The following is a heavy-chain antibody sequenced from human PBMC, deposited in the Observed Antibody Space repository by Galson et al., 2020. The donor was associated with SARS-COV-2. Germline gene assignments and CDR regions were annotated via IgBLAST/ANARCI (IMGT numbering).Heavy chain of an antibody. J-gene: IGHJ6*03. Sequence: SVKVSCKASGGTFSSYAISWVRQAPGQGLEWMGGIIPILGIANYAQKFQGRVTITADKSTSTAYMELSSLRSEDTAVYYCARDSTSITIFGAYYYYYMDVWGKGTTVTVSS. V-gene: IGHV1-69*10. D-gene: IGHD3-3*01. CDR2: IIPILGIA. CDR3: ARDSTSITIFGAYYYYYMDV. CDR1: GGTFSSYA.